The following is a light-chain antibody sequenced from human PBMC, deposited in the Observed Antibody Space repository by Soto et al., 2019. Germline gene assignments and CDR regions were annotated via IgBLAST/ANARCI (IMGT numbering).Light chain of an antibody. Sequence: DIQMTQSPSTLSASVGDRVTITCRASQSISSWLAWYQQKPGKAPKLLIYKASTLESGVPSRFGGSGSGTEFTLTISSLQPDEFATYYCQQYNSYPWTFGQGTKVEIK. V-gene: IGKV1-5*03. J-gene: IGKJ1*01. CDR2: KAS. CDR1: QSISSW. CDR3: QQYNSYPWT.